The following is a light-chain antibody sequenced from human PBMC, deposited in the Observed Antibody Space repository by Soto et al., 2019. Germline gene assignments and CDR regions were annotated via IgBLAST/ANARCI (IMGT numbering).Light chain of an antibody. CDR3: SSYTANTTSYV. J-gene: IGLJ1*01. CDR2: DVS. CDR1: NSDVGGYNY. Sequence: QSALAQPASVSESPGQSITISCTGTNSDVGGYNYVSWYQQHPGKVPKLMIYDVSNRPSGVSNRFSGSKSGNTASLTISGLQAEDEADYYCSSYTANTTSYVFGTGT. V-gene: IGLV2-14*03.